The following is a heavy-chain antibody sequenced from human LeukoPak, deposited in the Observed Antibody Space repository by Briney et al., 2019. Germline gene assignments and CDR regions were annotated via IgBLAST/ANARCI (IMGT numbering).Heavy chain of an antibody. Sequence: GGSLRLSCAASGFTFSSYAMHWVRQAPGKGLEYVSAISSNGGSTYYANSVKGRFTISRDNSKNTLYLQMGSLRAEDMAVYYCARGDGYNEPNYWGQGTLVTASS. CDR3: ARGDGYNEPNY. V-gene: IGHV3-64*01. CDR1: GFTFSSYA. J-gene: IGHJ4*02. D-gene: IGHD5-24*01. CDR2: ISSNGGST.